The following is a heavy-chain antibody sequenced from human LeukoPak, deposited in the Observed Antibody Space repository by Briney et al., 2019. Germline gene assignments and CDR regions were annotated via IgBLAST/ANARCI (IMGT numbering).Heavy chain of an antibody. CDR3: ARDSSGYFLSFVY. CDR2: ISSSSSTR. V-gene: IGHV3-48*02. CDR1: GFTFSSYN. Sequence: GGSLRLSCAASGFTFSSYNMNWVSQAPGKGLELVSYISSSSSTRYYADSVKGRFTISRDNAKNSLYLQMNSLRDEDTAVYYCARDSSGYFLSFVYWGQGTLVTVSS. J-gene: IGHJ4*02. D-gene: IGHD3-22*01.